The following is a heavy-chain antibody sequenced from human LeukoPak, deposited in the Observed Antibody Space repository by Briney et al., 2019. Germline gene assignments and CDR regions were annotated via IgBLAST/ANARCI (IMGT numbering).Heavy chain of an antibody. J-gene: IGHJ4*02. Sequence: HTGGFLRLSCAASGFTFRTYWMSWVRQAPGKGLEWVANIKQDGNEKYYVDSVKGRFTISRDNAKNSLYLQMNSLRAEDTAVYYCARRRYSGSSQHLDYWGQGTLVTVSS. V-gene: IGHV3-7*01. D-gene: IGHD1-26*01. CDR2: IKQDGNEK. CDR3: ARRRYSGSSQHLDY. CDR1: GFTFRTYW.